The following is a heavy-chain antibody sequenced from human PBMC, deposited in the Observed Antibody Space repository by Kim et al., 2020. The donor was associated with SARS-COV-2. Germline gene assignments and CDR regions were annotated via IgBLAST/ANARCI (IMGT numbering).Heavy chain of an antibody. CDR1: GGSINSGGYY. D-gene: IGHD3-10*01. CDR3: ATSTHYGSGSYYQSDAFDI. Sequence: SETLSLTCTVSGGSINSGGYYWSWVRRHPGKGLEWIGHISHAGSTNYNPSLTGRISMSVDTSKNQFSLKLTSVTAADTAVYYCATSTHYGSGSYYQSDAFDIWGQGTVVTVSS. V-gene: IGHV4-31*03. J-gene: IGHJ3*02. CDR2: ISHAGST.